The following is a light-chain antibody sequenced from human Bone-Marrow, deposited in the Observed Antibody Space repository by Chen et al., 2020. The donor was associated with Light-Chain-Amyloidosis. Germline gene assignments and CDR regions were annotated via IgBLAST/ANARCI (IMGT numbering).Light chain of an antibody. CDR1: QSVLYSSNNKNY. V-gene: IGKV4-1*01. Sequence: DIVMTQSPDSLAVSLGERATINCKSSQSVLYSSNNKNYLAWYQQKPGQPPKLLIYWASTRESGVPDRFSGSGSGTDFTLTISSLQAEDVAVYSCQQYYSTPFTFGPGTNVDIK. CDR2: WAS. CDR3: QQYYSTPFT. J-gene: IGKJ3*01.